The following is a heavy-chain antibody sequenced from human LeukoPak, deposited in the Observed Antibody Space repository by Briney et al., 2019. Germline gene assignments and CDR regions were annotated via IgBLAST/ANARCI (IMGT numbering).Heavy chain of an antibody. Sequence: TGGSLRLSCAASGFTFSSYSMNWVRQAPGKGLEWVSSISSSSSYIYYADSVKGRFTISRDNAKNSLYLQMNSLRAEDTAVYYCARTYDSSGYYGLYYYYYMDVWGKGTTVTVSS. CDR3: ARTYDSSGYYGLYYYYYMDV. V-gene: IGHV3-21*01. J-gene: IGHJ6*03. CDR1: GFTFSSYS. D-gene: IGHD3-22*01. CDR2: ISSSSSYI.